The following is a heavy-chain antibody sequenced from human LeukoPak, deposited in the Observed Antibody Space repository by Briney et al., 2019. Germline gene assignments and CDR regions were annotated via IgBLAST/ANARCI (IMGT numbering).Heavy chain of an antibody. CDR2: IHTSGDT. CDR1: GDSISNYF. J-gene: IGHJ6*03. D-gene: IGHD3-16*01. V-gene: IGHV4-4*09. Sequence: SETLSLTCSVSGDSISNYFWPWIRQPPGKGLEWIGYIHTSGDTNYVSALKSRVTMSVDTSKNQFSLRLSSVTAADTAVYSCVRGLRDEDRYYSYYFMDVWGKGTTVTVSS. CDR3: VRGLRDEDRYYSYYFMDV.